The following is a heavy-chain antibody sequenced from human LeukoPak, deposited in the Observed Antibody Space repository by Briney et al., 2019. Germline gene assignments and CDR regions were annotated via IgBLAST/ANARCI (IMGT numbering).Heavy chain of an antibody. V-gene: IGHV3-74*01. J-gene: IGHJ5*02. CDR1: GSTLSGHW. CDR3: ARSDWFDP. Sequence: GGSLRLSCVASGSTLSGHWMHWVRQAPGKGLVWVSRINSDESTTVYADSVKGRFTISRDNAKNTLYLQMNSLTAEDTAVYYCARSDWFDPWGQGTLVTVSS. CDR2: INSDESTT.